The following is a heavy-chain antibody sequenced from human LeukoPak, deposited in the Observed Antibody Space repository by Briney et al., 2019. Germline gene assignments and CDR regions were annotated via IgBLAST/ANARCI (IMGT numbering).Heavy chain of an antibody. J-gene: IGHJ4*02. CDR1: GGSISSSSYY. CDR2: IYYSGST. V-gene: IGHV4-39*07. D-gene: IGHD4-17*01. CDR3: ASGRVAGDYGAWEFYYFDY. Sequence: SETLSLTCTVSGGSISSSSYYWGWIRQPPGKGLEWIGSIYYSGSTYYNPSLKSRVTISVDTSKNQFSLKLSSVTAADTAVYYCASGRVAGDYGAWEFYYFDYWGQGTLVSVSS.